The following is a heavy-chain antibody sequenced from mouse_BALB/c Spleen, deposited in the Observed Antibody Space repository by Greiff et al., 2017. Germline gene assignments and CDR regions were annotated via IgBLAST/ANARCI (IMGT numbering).Heavy chain of an antibody. J-gene: IGHJ4*01. CDR1: GYTFTSYW. V-gene: IGHV1-69*02. CDR2: IDPSDSYT. Sequence: QVQLQQSGAELVKPGASVKLSCKASGYTFTSYWMHWVKQRPGQGLEWIGEIDPSDSYTNYNQKFKGKATLTVDKSSSTAYMQLSSLTSEDSAVYYCARKQFITTGRGKPYYYAMDYWGQGTSVTVSS. CDR3: ARKQFITTGRGKPYYYAMDY. D-gene: IGHD1-1*01.